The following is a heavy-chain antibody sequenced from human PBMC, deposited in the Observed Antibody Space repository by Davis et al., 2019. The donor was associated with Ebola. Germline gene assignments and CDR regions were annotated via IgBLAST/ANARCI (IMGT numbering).Heavy chain of an antibody. J-gene: IGHJ6*02. D-gene: IGHD3-16*01. CDR3: ARQPRSTRSPEYYYGLDV. V-gene: IGHV4-59*11. CDR2: IFYTGST. CDR1: RGSISSHF. Sequence: PSETLSLTCAVSRGSISSHFWSWIRQSPGQGLEWIGSIFYTGSTNLSPSLRGRVTLSVDRPKNQFSLNLTSVTAADTAVYFCARQPRSTRSPEYYYGLDVWGQGTTVVVSS.